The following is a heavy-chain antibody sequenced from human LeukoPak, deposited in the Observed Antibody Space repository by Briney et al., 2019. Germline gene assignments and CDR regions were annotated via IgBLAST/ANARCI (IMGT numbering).Heavy chain of an antibody. V-gene: IGHV3-23*01. CDR3: AKGITITFDY. Sequence: GGSLRLSCAASGFTFSSYAMSWVRQAPGKGLEWVSAISGGGSTYYADSVKGRFTISRDNFKNTLYLQMNSLRAEDTAVYYCAKGITITFDYWGQGTLVTVSS. J-gene: IGHJ4*02. CDR2: ISGGGST. D-gene: IGHD3-10*01. CDR1: GFTFSSYA.